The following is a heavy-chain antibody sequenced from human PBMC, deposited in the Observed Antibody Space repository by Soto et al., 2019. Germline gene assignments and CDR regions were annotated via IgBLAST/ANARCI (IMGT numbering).Heavy chain of an antibody. CDR2: INHSGRT. V-gene: IGHV4-34*01. CDR3: ARDKITGLFDY. D-gene: IGHD2-8*02. Sequence: QVQLQQWGAGLLKPSETLSLTCAVYGGSFSGYYWTWIRQPPGTGLEWFGEINHSGRTNYNPSLKRRVTISVDTSKKQFSLKLTSVTAADTAVYYCARDKITGLFDYWGQGTLVTVSS. CDR1: GGSFSGYY. J-gene: IGHJ4*02.